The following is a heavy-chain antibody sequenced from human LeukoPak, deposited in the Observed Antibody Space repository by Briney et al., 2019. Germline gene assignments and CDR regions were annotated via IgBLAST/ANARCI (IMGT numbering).Heavy chain of an antibody. J-gene: IGHJ4*02. V-gene: IGHV6-1*01. CDR2: TYYRSKWYS. Sequence: SQTLSLTCAISGVSVSSNSAAWNWVRQSPSRGLEWLGRTYYRSKWYSDYALSGKSRISINPDTSKNQFSLQLNSLTPEDTAVYYLAREKDRLLVFHYWGQGTLVTVSS. CDR1: GVSVSSNSAA. CDR3: AREKDRLLVFHY. D-gene: IGHD2-8*02.